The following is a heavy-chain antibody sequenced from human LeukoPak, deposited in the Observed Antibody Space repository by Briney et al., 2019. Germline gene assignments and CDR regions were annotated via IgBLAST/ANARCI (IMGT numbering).Heavy chain of an antibody. CDR2: INSDGSNT. J-gene: IGHJ4*02. CDR1: GVTFSSYW. Sequence: GGSLRLSCSASGVTFSSYWMHWVRQAPGKGLVWVSRINSDGSNTIYADSVKGRFTFSRDNAKNTLYLQMNSLRAEDTAVYYCTRGVSGWSSYFDYWGQGTLVTVSS. D-gene: IGHD6-19*01. V-gene: IGHV3-74*01. CDR3: TRGVSGWSSYFDY.